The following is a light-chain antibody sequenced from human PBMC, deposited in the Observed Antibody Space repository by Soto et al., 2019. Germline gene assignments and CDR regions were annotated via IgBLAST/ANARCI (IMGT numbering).Light chain of an antibody. CDR1: QSINSW. J-gene: IGKJ1*01. CDR2: DAS. Sequence: DIPMTQSPSTLSASVGDRVTITCRASQSINSWLAWYQQKPGKAPKLLIYDASSLESGVPSNFSGSGSGTEFTLTISSLQPDDFATYYCQQYNSYPRTFGQGTKVEIK. V-gene: IGKV1-5*01. CDR3: QQYNSYPRT.